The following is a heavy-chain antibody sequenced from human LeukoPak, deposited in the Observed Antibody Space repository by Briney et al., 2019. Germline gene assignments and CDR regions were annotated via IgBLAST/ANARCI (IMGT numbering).Heavy chain of an antibody. D-gene: IGHD3-16*01. CDR1: GGSFSGYY. Sequence: PSETLSLTCAVYGGSFSGYYWSWIRQPPGKGLEWIGEINHSGSTNYNPSLKSRVTISVDTSKNQFSLKLSSVTAADTAVYYCARQGGGGVEYDYWGQGTLVTVSS. CDR2: INHSGST. J-gene: IGHJ4*02. V-gene: IGHV4-34*01. CDR3: ARQGGGGVEYDY.